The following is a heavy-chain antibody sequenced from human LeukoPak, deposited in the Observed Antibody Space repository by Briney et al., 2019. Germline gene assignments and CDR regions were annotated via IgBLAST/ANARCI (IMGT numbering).Heavy chain of an antibody. Sequence: ASVKVSCKASGYTFTDYYMHWVRQAPGQGLEWMGIINPSGGSTSYAQKFQGRVTMTRDTSTSTVYMELSSLRSEDTAVYYCARGGDTAMVPSATLYYFDYWGQGTLVTVSS. D-gene: IGHD5-18*01. CDR2: INPSGGST. V-gene: IGHV1-46*01. CDR3: ARGGDTAMVPSATLYYFDY. J-gene: IGHJ4*02. CDR1: GYTFTDYY.